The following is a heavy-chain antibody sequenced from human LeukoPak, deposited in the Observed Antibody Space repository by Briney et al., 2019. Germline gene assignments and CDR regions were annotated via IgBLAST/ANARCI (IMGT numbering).Heavy chain of an antibody. CDR2: IGFDGSQK. CDR3: ARDITGDPPPYYFDY. D-gene: IGHD7-27*01. J-gene: IGHJ4*02. CDR1: GFTFSNYG. Sequence: GGSLRLSCAASGFTFSNYGLHWVRQAPGKGLEWLAVIGFDGSQKYYADSVKGRFTISRDNSKSMMYLQMNSLRAEDTAVYYCARDITGDPPPYYFDYWGQGSLVTVSS. V-gene: IGHV3-33*01.